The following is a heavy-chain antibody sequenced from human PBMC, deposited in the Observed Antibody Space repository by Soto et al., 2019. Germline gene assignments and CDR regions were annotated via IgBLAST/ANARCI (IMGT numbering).Heavy chain of an antibody. Sequence: GASVKVSCKASGYTFTSYDINWVRQATGQGLELIVWMIPNSGNTVYAQKFQGRVTMTRNTSISTAYMELSSLRSEDTAVYYCARIYMITFGGVIPRPPVWGQGTLVTVSS. CDR3: ARIYMITFGGVIPRPPV. CDR2: MIPNSGNT. CDR1: GYTFTSYD. J-gene: IGHJ4*02. D-gene: IGHD3-16*02. V-gene: IGHV1-8*01.